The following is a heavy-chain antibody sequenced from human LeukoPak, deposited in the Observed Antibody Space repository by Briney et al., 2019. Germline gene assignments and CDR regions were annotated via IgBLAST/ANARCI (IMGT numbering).Heavy chain of an antibody. J-gene: IGHJ4*02. Sequence: GGSLRLSCAASGFTFSSYSMNWVRQAPGKGLEWVSSISSSSSYIYYADSVKGRFTISRDNSKNTLYLQMNSLRAEDTAVYYCAKARLDDNVYWGQGTLVTVSS. CDR2: ISSSSSYI. CDR3: AKARLDDNVY. CDR1: GFTFSSYS. V-gene: IGHV3-21*04. D-gene: IGHD3-16*01.